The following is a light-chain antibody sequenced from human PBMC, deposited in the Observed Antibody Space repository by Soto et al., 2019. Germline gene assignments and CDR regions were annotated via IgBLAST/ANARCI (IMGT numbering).Light chain of an antibody. V-gene: IGLV2-11*01. CDR1: SSDVGGYDY. CDR3: CSYTRTSNHYF. J-gene: IGLJ1*01. Sequence: QSVLTQPRSVSGSPGQSVTISCTGASSDVGGYDYVSWYQQHPGKAPKLMIYDVSKRPSGVPDRFSGPKSGNTASLTISGLQAEDEAVYYCCSYTRTSNHYFFGSGTKVTVL. CDR2: DVS.